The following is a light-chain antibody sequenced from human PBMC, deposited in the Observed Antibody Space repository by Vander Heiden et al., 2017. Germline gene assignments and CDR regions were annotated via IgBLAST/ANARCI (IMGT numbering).Light chain of an antibody. V-gene: IGKV3-20*01. CDR3: QQDGRSPLT. CDR2: GAS. J-gene: IGKJ4*01. CDR1: QSVSSSY. Sequence: VLTQSPVTLSLSPGERATLSCRASQSVSSSYVAWYQQKPGQAPRLLIYGASSRATGIPDRFSGSGSGTDFTLTISRLEPEDVAVYYCQQDGRSPLTFGGGTKVEIK.